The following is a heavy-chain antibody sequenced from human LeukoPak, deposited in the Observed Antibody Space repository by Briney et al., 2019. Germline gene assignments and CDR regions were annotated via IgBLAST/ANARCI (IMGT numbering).Heavy chain of an antibody. V-gene: IGHV4-34*01. CDR2: ITHSGST. D-gene: IGHD2-2*01. Sequence: SETLSLTCAVYGGSFSGYYWSWIRQPPGKALEWIGEITHSGSTNYNPSLKSRVTISVDTSKNQFPLRLSSVTAADTAVYYCARAKSWREVVPAARPYNWFDPWGQGTLVTVSS. CDR1: GGSFSGYY. CDR3: ARAKSWREVVPAARPYNWFDP. J-gene: IGHJ5*02.